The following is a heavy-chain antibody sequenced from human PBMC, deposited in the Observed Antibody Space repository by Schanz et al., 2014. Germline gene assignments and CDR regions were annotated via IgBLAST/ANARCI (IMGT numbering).Heavy chain of an antibody. V-gene: IGHV3-11*04. CDR2: ISGSGNTI. J-gene: IGHJ4*02. CDR3: AKVGLYYYGSGFDY. D-gene: IGHD3-10*01. Sequence: PGGSLRLSCAASGFTFSDHYMEWVRQAPGQGLEWLSYISGSGNTIYYADSVKGRFTISRDNAKNSLSLQMDRLRDEDTAVYYCAKVGLYYYGSGFDYWGQGTLVTVSS. CDR1: GFTFSDHY.